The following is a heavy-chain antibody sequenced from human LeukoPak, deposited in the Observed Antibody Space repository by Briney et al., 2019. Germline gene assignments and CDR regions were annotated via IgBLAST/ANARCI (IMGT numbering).Heavy chain of an antibody. V-gene: IGHV4-59*01. CDR1: GGFISSYY. CDR3: ARGVGPWD. D-gene: IGHD1-26*01. Sequence: SETLSLTCTVSGGFISSYYWSWIRRPPGKGLEWIGYIYHSGSTYYNPSLKSRVTISVDTSKNQFSLKLSSVTAADTAVYYCARGVGPWDWGQGTLVTVSS. J-gene: IGHJ4*02. CDR2: IYHSGST.